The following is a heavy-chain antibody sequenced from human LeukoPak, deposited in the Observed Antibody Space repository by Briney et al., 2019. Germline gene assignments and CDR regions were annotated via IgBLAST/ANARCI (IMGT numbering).Heavy chain of an antibody. CDR1: GGSFSGYY. CDR3: ARAYGSGSYHSNWFES. D-gene: IGHD3-10*01. CDR2: INHSGSS. V-gene: IGHV4-34*01. Sequence: SETLSLTCAVYGGSFSGYYWTWIRQPPGKGLEWIGEINHSGSSNYNPSLKSRVTMSVDTSMNQFSLRLNSVTAADTAVYYCARAYGSGSYHSNWFESWGQGTLVIVSS. J-gene: IGHJ5*01.